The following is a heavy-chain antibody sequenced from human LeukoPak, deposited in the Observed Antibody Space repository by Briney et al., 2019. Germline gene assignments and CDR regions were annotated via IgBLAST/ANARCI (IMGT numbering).Heavy chain of an antibody. CDR1: GFTFSSYA. Sequence: GGSLRLSCAASGFTFSSYAMSWVRQAPGKGLEWVSVIYSGGSTYYADSVKGRFTIFRDNAKNTLYLQMNSLRAEDTAIYYCARGHVPGSDRHWDYWGQGALVTVSS. V-gene: IGHV3-23*03. CDR3: ARGHVPGSDRHWDY. D-gene: IGHD3-10*01. CDR2: IYSGGST. J-gene: IGHJ4*02.